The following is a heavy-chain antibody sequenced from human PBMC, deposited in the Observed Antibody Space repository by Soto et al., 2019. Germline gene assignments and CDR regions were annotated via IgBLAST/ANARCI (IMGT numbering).Heavy chain of an antibody. Sequence: GGSLRLSCAASGFTFSSYSMNWVRQAPGKGLEWVSSISSSSSYIYYADSVKGRFTISRDNAKNSLYLQMNSLRAEDTAVYYCARYMVRGVSYFDYWGQGTLVTVSS. CDR3: ARYMVRGVSYFDY. D-gene: IGHD3-10*01. V-gene: IGHV3-21*01. J-gene: IGHJ4*02. CDR1: GFTFSSYS. CDR2: ISSSSSYI.